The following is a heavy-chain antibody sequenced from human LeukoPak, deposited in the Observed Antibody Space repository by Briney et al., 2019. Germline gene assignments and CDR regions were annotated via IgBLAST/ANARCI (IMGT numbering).Heavy chain of an antibody. D-gene: IGHD2-21*02. CDR2: VNSDGKTT. V-gene: IGHV3-74*01. CDR1: GFTFSNSW. Sequence: GGSLRLSCVASGFTFSNSWMHWVRQAPGKGLVWVSRVNSDGKTTTYADSVKGRFTISRDNSRNTLYLQMNSLGAEDTAVYFCARGGGDYCFDYWGQGALVTVSS. CDR3: ARGGGDYCFDY. J-gene: IGHJ4*02.